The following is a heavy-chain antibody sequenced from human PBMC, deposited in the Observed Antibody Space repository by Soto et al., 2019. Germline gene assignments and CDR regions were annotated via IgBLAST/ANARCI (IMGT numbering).Heavy chain of an antibody. V-gene: IGHV5-51*01. D-gene: IGHD6-6*01. CDR1: GYSFTSYW. Sequence: GESLKFSCKGSGYSFTSYWIGWVRQMPGKGLEWMGIIYPGDSDTRYSPSFQGQVTISADKSISTAYLQWSSLKASDTAMYYCARQLIAAQYYFDYWGQGTLVTVSS. CDR2: IYPGDSDT. J-gene: IGHJ4*02. CDR3: ARQLIAAQYYFDY.